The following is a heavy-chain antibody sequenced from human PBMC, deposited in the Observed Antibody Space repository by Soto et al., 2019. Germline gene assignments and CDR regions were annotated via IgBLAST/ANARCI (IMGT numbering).Heavy chain of an antibody. CDR3: ARDSRTPSSEQLWAVNCFDP. CDR1: GFTFSSYT. D-gene: IGHD2-21*01. J-gene: IGHJ5*02. V-gene: IGHV3-30-3*01. Sequence: QVQLVESGGGVVQPGRSLRLSCAASGFTFSSYTMHWVRQAPGRGLEWVAVISYDGYNSFYTDSVRGRFTISRDNSKNALFLQMNSLGSEDTAVNYCARDSRTPSSEQLWAVNCFDPWGQGTLVTVSS. CDR2: ISYDGYNS.